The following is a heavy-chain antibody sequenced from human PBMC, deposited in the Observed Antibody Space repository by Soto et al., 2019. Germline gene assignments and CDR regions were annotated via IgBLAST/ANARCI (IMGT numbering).Heavy chain of an antibody. Sequence: PGGSLRLSCAASGFTFDDYAMHWVRQAPGKGLEWVSGISWNSGSIGYADSVKGRFTISRDNAKNSLYLQMNSLRAEDTALYYCAKDIGQIRDYYYMDVWGKGTTVTVSS. CDR1: GFTFDDYA. V-gene: IGHV3-9*01. CDR3: AKDIGQIRDYYYMDV. J-gene: IGHJ6*03. CDR2: ISWNSGSI.